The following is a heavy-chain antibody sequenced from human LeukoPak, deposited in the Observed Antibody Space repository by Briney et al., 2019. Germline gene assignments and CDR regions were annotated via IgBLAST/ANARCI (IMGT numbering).Heavy chain of an antibody. Sequence: SVKVSCKAPGDTFSSYAISWVRQTPGQGLEWMGRIIPILGIANYAQKFQGRVTITADKSTSTAYMELSSLRSEDTAVYYCARGVSTLYYYDSSGYYGNWGQGTLVTVSS. CDR2: IIPILGIA. D-gene: IGHD3-22*01. V-gene: IGHV1-69*04. CDR3: ARGVSTLYYYDSSGYYGN. J-gene: IGHJ4*02. CDR1: GDTFSSYA.